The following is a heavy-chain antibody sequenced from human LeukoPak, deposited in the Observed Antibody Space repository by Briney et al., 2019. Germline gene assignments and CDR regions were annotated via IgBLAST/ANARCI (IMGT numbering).Heavy chain of an antibody. Sequence: PGGSLRLSCAASGFTFSSHNMNWVRQAPGKGLEWVSYISSRGDIIYYADSLKGRFTISRDNAKNSLYLQMNSLRTEDTAMYYCASPIVGAINWGQGTLVTVPS. D-gene: IGHD1-26*01. CDR3: ASPIVGAIN. V-gene: IGHV3-48*01. CDR1: GFTFSSHN. J-gene: IGHJ4*02. CDR2: ISSRGDII.